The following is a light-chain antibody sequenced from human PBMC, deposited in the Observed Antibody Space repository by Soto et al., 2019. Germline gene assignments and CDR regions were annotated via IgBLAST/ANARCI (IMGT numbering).Light chain of an antibody. J-gene: IGLJ2*01. V-gene: IGLV2-23*02. Sequence: QSVLTQPASVSGSPGQSITISCTGTSSDVGNYNLVSWYQQHPGKAPKLIIYDVSQRPSGVSNRFSGSKSGNTASLTISGLQAEDEADYYCCSDAGSRLFGGGTKLTVL. CDR3: CSDAGSRL. CDR2: DVS. CDR1: SSDVGNYNL.